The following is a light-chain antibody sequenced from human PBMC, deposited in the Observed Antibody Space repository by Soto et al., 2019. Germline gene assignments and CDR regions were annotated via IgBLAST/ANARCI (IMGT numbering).Light chain of an antibody. CDR2: EVS. J-gene: IGLJ2*01. Sequence: QSVLTQPPSASGSPGQSVTISCTGASSDIGGYNYVSWYQQHPGKAPQLMIFEVSKRPSGVPNRFSGSKSGNTASLTVSGLQPEDEADYYCSSYAGSNNVIFGGGTQLTVL. CDR1: SSDIGGYNY. V-gene: IGLV2-8*01. CDR3: SSYAGSNNVI.